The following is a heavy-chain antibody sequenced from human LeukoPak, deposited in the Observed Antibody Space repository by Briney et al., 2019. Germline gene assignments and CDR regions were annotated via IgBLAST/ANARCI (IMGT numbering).Heavy chain of an antibody. CDR1: GFIVSNNY. V-gene: IGHV3-53*01. Sequence: PGGSLRLSCAASGFIVSNNYMSWVRQAPGKGLEWVSVLHSGGSTYYADSVKGRFTISRDNSKNTVYLQMNRLRAEDTAVYYCAKEASGSHFHHWGQGTLVTLPS. J-gene: IGHJ1*01. D-gene: IGHD1-26*01. CDR3: AKEASGSHFHH. CDR2: LHSGGST.